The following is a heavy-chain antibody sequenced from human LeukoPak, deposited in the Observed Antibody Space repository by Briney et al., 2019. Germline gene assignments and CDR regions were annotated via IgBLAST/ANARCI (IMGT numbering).Heavy chain of an antibody. CDR2: INHSGST. J-gene: IGHJ6*04. CDR1: GGSFSGYY. Sequence: SETLSLTCAVYGGSFSGYYWSWIRQPPGKGLEWIGEINHSGSTNYNPSLKSRVTISVDTSKNQFSLKLSSVTAADTAVYYCARDCSSTSCYFYYYGMDVWGKGATVTVSS. V-gene: IGHV4-34*01. CDR3: ARDCSSTSCYFYYYGMDV. D-gene: IGHD2-2*01.